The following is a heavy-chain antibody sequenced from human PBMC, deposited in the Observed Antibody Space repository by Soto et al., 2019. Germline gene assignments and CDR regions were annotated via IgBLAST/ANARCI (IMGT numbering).Heavy chain of an antibody. CDR1: GFTFSSYA. V-gene: IGHV3-23*01. D-gene: IGHD6-13*01. CDR2: ISGGGSST. CDR3: AKGEYSSSWAYYYGMDV. Sequence: GGSLRLSCAASGFTFSSYAMSWVRQAPGKGLEWVAAISGGGSSTYYADSVKGRFTISRDNSKSTLYLQMNSLRAEDTAVYYCAKGEYSSSWAYYYGMDVWGQGTTVTVSS. J-gene: IGHJ6*02.